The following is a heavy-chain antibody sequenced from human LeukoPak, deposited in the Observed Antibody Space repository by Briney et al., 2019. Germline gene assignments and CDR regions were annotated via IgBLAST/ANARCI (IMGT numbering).Heavy chain of an antibody. Sequence: PSETLSLTCTVSGGSISRHYWSWIRQAPGKGLEWIGYISYSGSTNYNPSLKSRVTISVDTSKNQFSLKLSSVAAADTAVFYCARHVGPGYSYGFANWGQGTLVTVSS. CDR2: ISYSGST. CDR1: GGSISRHY. V-gene: IGHV4-59*08. J-gene: IGHJ4*02. CDR3: ARHVGPGYSYGFAN. D-gene: IGHD5-18*01.